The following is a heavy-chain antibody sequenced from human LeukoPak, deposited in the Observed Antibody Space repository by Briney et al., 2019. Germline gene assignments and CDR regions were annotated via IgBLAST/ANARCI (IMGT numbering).Heavy chain of an antibody. CDR2: ISCSGSTI. Sequence: GGSLRLSCAASVFIYSSYEMNWVRQAPGKGLEWVSYISCSGSTIYYADSVKGRFTISRDNAKNSLYVQVNSLRAEDTAVYYCASSNIAAAGLFDLWRQGTRVTVPT. CDR1: VFIYSSYE. V-gene: IGHV3-48*03. CDR3: ASSNIAAAGLFDL. D-gene: IGHD6-13*01. J-gene: IGHJ5*02.